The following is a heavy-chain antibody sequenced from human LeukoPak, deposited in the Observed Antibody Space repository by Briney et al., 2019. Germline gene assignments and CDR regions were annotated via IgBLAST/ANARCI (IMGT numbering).Heavy chain of an antibody. CDR1: GGTFSSYA. Sequence: ASVKVSCKASGGTFSSYAISWVRQAPGQGLEWMGGIIPIFGTANYAQKFQGRVTITADESTSTAYMELSSLRSEDTAVYYCARDEYCSSTSCYTRWWAFDIWGQGTMVTVSS. CDR2: IIPIFGTA. D-gene: IGHD2-2*02. V-gene: IGHV1-69*13. CDR3: ARDEYCSSTSCYTRWWAFDI. J-gene: IGHJ3*02.